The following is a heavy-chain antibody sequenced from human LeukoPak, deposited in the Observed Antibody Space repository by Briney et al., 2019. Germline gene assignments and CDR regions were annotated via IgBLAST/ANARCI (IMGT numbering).Heavy chain of an antibody. V-gene: IGHV4-59*01. CDR1: GGSLSSYY. J-gene: IGHJ4*02. Sequence: PSETLSLTCTVSGGSLSSYYWSWIRQPPGKGLEWIGYIYYSGYTKYNPSLKSRVTMSVDRSKNQFSLKLSSVTAADTALYYCARKGDRGSAGFFDYWGQGTLVTVSS. D-gene: IGHD1-26*01. CDR3: ARKGDRGSAGFFDY. CDR2: IYYSGYT.